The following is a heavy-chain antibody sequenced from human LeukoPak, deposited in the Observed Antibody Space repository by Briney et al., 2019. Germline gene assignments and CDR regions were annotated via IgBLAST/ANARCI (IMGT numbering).Heavy chain of an antibody. D-gene: IGHD3-9*01. Sequence: GASVKVSCKASGYTFIGYYMHWVRQAPGQGLEWMGWINPSSGGTNYAQKFQGRVTMTRDTSISTAYMELSTLRSDDTAIYYCARAQTYGILTGWHYWGQGTLVTVSS. CDR1: GYTFIGYY. J-gene: IGHJ4*02. CDR2: INPSSGGT. V-gene: IGHV1-2*02. CDR3: ARAQTYGILTGWHY.